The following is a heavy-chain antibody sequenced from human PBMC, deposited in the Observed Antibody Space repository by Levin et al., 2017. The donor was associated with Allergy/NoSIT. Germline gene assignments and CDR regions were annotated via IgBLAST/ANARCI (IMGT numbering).Heavy chain of an antibody. Sequence: PSETLSLTCTVSGGSISSISYYLVCILQPPGTGLEWIGSIYYSGSTYYSPSLKSRVTISVDTSKNQFSLKLSSVTAADTAVYYCARHARHYPLWFGDPYPNWGQGTLVTVSS. J-gene: IGHJ4*02. CDR3: ARHARHYPLWFGDPYPN. D-gene: IGHD3-10*01. CDR1: GGSISSISYY. CDR2: IYYSGST. V-gene: IGHV4-39*01.